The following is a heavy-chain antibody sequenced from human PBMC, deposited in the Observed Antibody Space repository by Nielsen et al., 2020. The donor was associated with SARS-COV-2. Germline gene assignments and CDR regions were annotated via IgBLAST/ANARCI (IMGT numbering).Heavy chain of an antibody. V-gene: IGHV3-48*03. D-gene: IGHD3-16*02. J-gene: IGHJ6*02. Sequence: GESLKISCAASGFPFSSYEMNWVRQAPGKALEWLSYIGGNGRNIFYADSVKGRFTISRDNAENSLSLQMNSLRAEDTAVYYCARDDEGFYPYYYYYGMDVWGQGTTVTVSS. CDR1: GFPFSSYE. CDR2: IGGNGRNI. CDR3: ARDDEGFYPYYYYYGMDV.